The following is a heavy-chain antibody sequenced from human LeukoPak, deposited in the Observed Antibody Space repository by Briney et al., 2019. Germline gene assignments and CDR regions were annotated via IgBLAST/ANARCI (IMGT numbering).Heavy chain of an antibody. CDR3: ARQGPRDSSIWDYYGMDV. V-gene: IGHV5-51*01. D-gene: IGHD6-13*01. CDR1: GYSFTSYW. Sequence: GESLKISYKGSGYSFTSYWIGWVRQMPGKGLEWMGIIYPGDSDTRYSPSFQGQVTISADKSISTAYLQWSSLKASDTAMYYCARQGPRDSSIWDYYGMDVWGKGTTVTVSS. CDR2: IYPGDSDT. J-gene: IGHJ6*04.